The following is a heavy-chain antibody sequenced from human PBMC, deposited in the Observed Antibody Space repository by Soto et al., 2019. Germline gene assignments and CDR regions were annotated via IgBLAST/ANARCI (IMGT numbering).Heavy chain of an antibody. CDR2: IYYSGST. D-gene: IGHD3-3*01. CDR1: GSSISSGGYY. Sequence: PSETLSLTCTVSGSSISSGGYYWSWIRQHPGKGLEWIGYIYYSGSTYYNPSLKSRVTISVDTSKNQFSLKLSSVTAADTAVYYCAREIKDDFQNWFDPWGQGTLVTVS. V-gene: IGHV4-31*03. J-gene: IGHJ5*02. CDR3: AREIKDDFQNWFDP.